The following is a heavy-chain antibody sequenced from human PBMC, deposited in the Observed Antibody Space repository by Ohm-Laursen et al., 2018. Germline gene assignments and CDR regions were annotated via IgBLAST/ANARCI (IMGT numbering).Heavy chain of an antibody. CDR2: ISWNSGSI. D-gene: IGHD6-6*01. CDR3: ARHTLDSSLIQ. Sequence: SLRLSCSASGFTFDDYAMHWVRQAPGKGLEWVSGISWNSGSIGYADSVKGRFTISRDNSKNSLYLQLNNLRADDTAVYYCARHTLDSSLIQWGQGTLVTVSS. CDR1: GFTFDDYA. J-gene: IGHJ4*02. V-gene: IGHV3-9*01.